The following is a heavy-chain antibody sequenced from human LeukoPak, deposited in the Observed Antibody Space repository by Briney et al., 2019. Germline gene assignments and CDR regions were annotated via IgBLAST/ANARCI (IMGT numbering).Heavy chain of an antibody. D-gene: IGHD3-3*01. CDR3: VRGTLASGVVVYYYYYLDV. V-gene: IGHV3-48*01. J-gene: IGHJ6*03. CDR2: ISASRGIT. Sequence: GGSLRLSCAASGFNYSSYTMNWVRQAPGMGLEWLSYISASRGITYYADSVKGRFTISRDNAKNSLYLQMNSLRAEDTAVYYCVRGTLASGVVVYYYYYLDVWGKGTTVTVSS. CDR1: GFNYSSYT.